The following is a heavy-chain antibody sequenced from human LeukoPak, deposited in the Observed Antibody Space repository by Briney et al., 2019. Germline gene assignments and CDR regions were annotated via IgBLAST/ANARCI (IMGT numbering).Heavy chain of an antibody. V-gene: IGHV4-31*03. CDR3: ARGKVVAATWVDY. D-gene: IGHD2-15*01. Sequence: SETLSLTCTVSRGSISSGGYYWSWIRQHPGKGLEWIGYIYYSGSTYYNPSLKSRVTISVDTSKNQFSLKLSSVTAADTAVYYCARGKVVAATWVDYWGQGTLVTVSS. CDR1: RGSISSGGYY. CDR2: IYYSGST. J-gene: IGHJ4*02.